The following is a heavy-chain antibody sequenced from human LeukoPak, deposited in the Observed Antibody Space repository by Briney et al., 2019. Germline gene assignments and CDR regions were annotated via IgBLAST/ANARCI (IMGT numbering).Heavy chain of an antibody. D-gene: IGHD5-24*01. Sequence: ASVKVSCKASGYTFTNYAMKWVRQAPGQGLEWMGWINTNTGNPTYAQGFTGRFVFSLDTSVGTAYLQISSLKAEDTAVYYCARVARGGWHDAFDIWGQGTMVTVSS. CDR2: INTNTGNP. CDR1: GYTFTNYA. CDR3: ARVARGGWHDAFDI. V-gene: IGHV7-4-1*02. J-gene: IGHJ3*02.